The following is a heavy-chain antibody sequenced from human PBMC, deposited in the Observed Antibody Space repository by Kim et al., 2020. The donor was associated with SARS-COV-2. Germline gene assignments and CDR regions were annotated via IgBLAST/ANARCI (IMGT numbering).Heavy chain of an antibody. Sequence: SETLSLTCAVYGGSFSGYYWSWIRQPPGKGLEWIGEINHSGSTNYNPSLKSRVTISVDTSKNQFSLKLSSVTAADTAVYYCARGRYYYDSSDDAFDIWGQGTTVTVSS. V-gene: IGHV4-34*01. J-gene: IGHJ3*02. CDR3: ARGRYYYDSSDDAFDI. D-gene: IGHD3-22*01. CDR1: GGSFSGYY. CDR2: INHSGST.